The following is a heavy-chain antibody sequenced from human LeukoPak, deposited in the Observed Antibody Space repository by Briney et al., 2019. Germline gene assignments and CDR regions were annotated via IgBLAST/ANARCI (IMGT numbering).Heavy chain of an antibody. CDR3: ATHDPYDFRSGYLPPEDNGLDV. J-gene: IGHJ6*02. V-gene: IGHV4-61*02. CDR1: GGSVSSGSYS. CDR2: IYANGNT. Sequence: SQTLSLTCAVSGGSVSSGSYSWNWIRQPAGKGLEWIGRIYANGNTNYSPSLKTRVSISLDTSKNQCSLKLTSVTAGDTAVYYCATHDPYDFRSGYLPPEDNGLDVWGQGTTVIVSS. D-gene: IGHD3-3*01.